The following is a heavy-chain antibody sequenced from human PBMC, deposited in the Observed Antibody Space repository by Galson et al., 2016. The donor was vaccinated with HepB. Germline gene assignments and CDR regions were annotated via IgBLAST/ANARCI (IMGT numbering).Heavy chain of an antibody. CDR2: INADNGNT. J-gene: IGHJ4*02. Sequence: SVKVSCKASGYTFTSYAMHWVRQAPGQRLEWMGWINADNGNTKFSQNFQGRVTITRDTSANTAYMELSSLRSEDTAVYYCARVAIHYYGSGTYYKIFDYWGQGTLVTVSS. D-gene: IGHD3-10*01. CDR1: GYTFTSYA. CDR3: ARVAIHYYGSGTYYKIFDY. V-gene: IGHV1-3*01.